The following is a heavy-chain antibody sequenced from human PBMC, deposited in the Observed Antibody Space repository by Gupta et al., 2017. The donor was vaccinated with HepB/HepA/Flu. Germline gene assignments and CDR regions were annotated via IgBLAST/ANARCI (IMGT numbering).Heavy chain of an antibody. CDR3: ARRVDDYDSSGYDY. CDR1: GYSFTSYW. D-gene: IGHD3-22*01. V-gene: IGHV5-51*01. Sequence: EVQLVQSGAEVKEPGESLKISCKGSGYSFTSYWIAWVRQMPGKGLECMGIIHPGDSETKYSPSFQGQVTISADKSISTAYRQWRRMKASETAMYYCARRVDDYDSSGYDYWGQGTLVTVSS. J-gene: IGHJ4*02. CDR2: IHPGDSET.